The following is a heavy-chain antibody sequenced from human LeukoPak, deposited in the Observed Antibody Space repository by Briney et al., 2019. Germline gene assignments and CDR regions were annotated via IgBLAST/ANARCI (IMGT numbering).Heavy chain of an antibody. CDR2: IASDGSST. J-gene: IGHJ4*02. Sequence: GGSLRLSCAASGFTFSSYWMNWVRQAPGKGLAWVSRIASDGSSTTYADSVKGRFSISRDNAKNTLYLQMNSLRVEDTAVYYCARGRPHGNDYWGQGTLVTVSS. D-gene: IGHD4-23*01. CDR3: ARGRPHGNDY. CDR1: GFTFSSYW. V-gene: IGHV3-74*01.